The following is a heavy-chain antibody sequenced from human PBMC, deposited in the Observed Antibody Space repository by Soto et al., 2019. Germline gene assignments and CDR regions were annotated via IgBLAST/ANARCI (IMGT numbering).Heavy chain of an antibody. CDR3: ARRVRYYGSGSYMGYFDY. D-gene: IGHD3-10*01. Sequence: QVQLVQSGAEVKKPWSSVKVSCKASGGTFSSYAISWVRQAPGQGLEWMGGIIPIFGTANYAQKFQGRVTITADESTSTAYMELSSLRSEDTAVYYCARRVRYYGSGSYMGYFDYWGQGTLVTVSS. CDR2: IIPIFGTA. V-gene: IGHV1-69*01. CDR1: GGTFSSYA. J-gene: IGHJ4*02.